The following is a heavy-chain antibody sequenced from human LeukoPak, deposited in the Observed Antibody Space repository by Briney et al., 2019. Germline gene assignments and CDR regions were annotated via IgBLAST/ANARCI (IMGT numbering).Heavy chain of an antibody. Sequence: ASETLSLTCTVSGGSISSYYWSWIRQPPGKGLEWIGYIYYSGSTNYNPSLKSRVTISVDTSKNQFSLKLSPVTAADTAVYYCARAYYYDSSGYLYWYFDLWGRGTLVTVSS. CDR3: ARAYYYDSSGYLYWYFDL. D-gene: IGHD3-22*01. CDR2: IYYSGST. CDR1: GGSISSYY. J-gene: IGHJ2*01. V-gene: IGHV4-59*01.